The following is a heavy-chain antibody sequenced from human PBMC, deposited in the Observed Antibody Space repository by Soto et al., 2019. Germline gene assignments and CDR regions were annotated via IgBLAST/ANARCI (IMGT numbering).Heavy chain of an antibody. J-gene: IGHJ5*02. CDR3: ARDVCAVFDWCQPNYNWFDP. CDR2: IYYSGST. V-gene: IGHV4-31*03. Sequence: QVQLQESGPGLVKPSQTLSLTCTVSGGSISSGGYYWSWIRQHPGKGLEWIGYIYYSGSTYYNPSLKSRVTISVDTSKNQFSLKLRSVTAADTAVYYCARDVCAVFDWCQPNYNWFDPWGQGTLVTVSS. D-gene: IGHD3-9*01. CDR1: GGSISSGGYY.